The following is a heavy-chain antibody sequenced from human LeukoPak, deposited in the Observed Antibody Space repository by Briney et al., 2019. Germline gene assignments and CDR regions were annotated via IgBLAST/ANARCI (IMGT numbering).Heavy chain of an antibody. CDR3: AFSPRTPPMVTY. CDR1: GYTFTVYY. D-gene: IGHD5-18*01. V-gene: IGHV1-2*02. CDR2: INPNRGGT. J-gene: IGHJ4*02. Sequence: ASVTVSFTSSGYTFTVYYMHWVRQAPGQGLEWMGWINPNRGGTNYAQKFQGRVTMTRDTSISTAYMELSRLRSDDTAVYYCAFSPRTPPMVTYWGQGTRVTVSS.